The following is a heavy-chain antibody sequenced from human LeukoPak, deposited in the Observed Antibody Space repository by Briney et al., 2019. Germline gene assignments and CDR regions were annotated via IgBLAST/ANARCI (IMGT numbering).Heavy chain of an antibody. V-gene: IGHV3-7*01. CDR3: ARDARNVLRYFDWLSHLYYFDY. J-gene: IGHJ4*02. D-gene: IGHD3-9*01. CDR2: IKQDGSEK. Sequence: GGSLRLSCAASGFTFSSYWMSWVRQAPGKGLEWVANIKQDGSEKYYVDSVKGRFTISRDNAKSSLYLQMNSLRAEDTAVYYCARDARNVLRYFDWLSHLYYFDYWGQGTLVTVSS. CDR1: GFTFSSYW.